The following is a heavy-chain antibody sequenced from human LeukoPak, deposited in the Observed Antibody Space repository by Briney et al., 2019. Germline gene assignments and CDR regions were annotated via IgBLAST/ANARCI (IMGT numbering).Heavy chain of an antibody. CDR3: ARDSVLGSGSYYRY. D-gene: IGHD3-10*01. V-gene: IGHV3-30*04. J-gene: IGHJ4*02. Sequence: QPGRSLRLSCAASGFTFSDYAMHWVRQAPGKGLEWVAVISYDGSNKYYTDSVKGRFTISRDKSKNTLYLQMNSLRADDTAVYYCARDSVLGSGSYYRYWGQGTLVTVSS. CDR2: ISYDGSNK. CDR1: GFTFSDYA.